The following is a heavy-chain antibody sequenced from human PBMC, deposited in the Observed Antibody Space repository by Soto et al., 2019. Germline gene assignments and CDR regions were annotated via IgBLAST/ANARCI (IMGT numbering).Heavy chain of an antibody. CDR1: GGSISSSSYY. CDR2: IYYSGST. D-gene: IGHD3-22*01. CDR3: VRHGMDYYDSSGYYYSPYYFDY. Sequence: SETLSLTCTVSGGSISSSSYYWGWIRQPPGKGLEWIGSIYYSGSTYYKPSLKSRVTISVDTSKNQYYLKLSSETAADTAVYNCVRHGMDYYDSSGYYYSPYYFDYWGQGTLVTVS. V-gene: IGHV4-39*01. J-gene: IGHJ4*02.